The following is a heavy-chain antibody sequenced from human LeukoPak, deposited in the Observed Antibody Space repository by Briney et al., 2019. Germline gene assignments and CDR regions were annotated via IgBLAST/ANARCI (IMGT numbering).Heavy chain of an antibody. CDR1: GGSISSYY. J-gene: IGHJ4*02. CDR2: IYYSGST. D-gene: IGHD6-13*01. CDR3: ARDRGETLYSSTWYGGEYFDY. V-gene: IGHV4-59*12. Sequence: SETLSLTCTVSGGSISSYYWSWIRQPPGKGLEWIGYIYYSGSTNYNPTLKSRVTISVDTSKNQFSLKLSSVTAADTAVYYCARDRGETLYSSTWYGGEYFDYWGQGTLVTVSS.